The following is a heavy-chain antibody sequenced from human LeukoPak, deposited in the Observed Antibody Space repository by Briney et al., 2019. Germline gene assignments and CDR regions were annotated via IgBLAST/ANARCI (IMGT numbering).Heavy chain of an antibody. V-gene: IGHV3-74*01. CDR1: GFTFSSYW. D-gene: IGHD3-22*01. CDR2: INTDGSST. CDR3: ARPYRDSSGYYRDY. Sequence: GGSLRLSCAASGFTFSSYWMHWVRQAPGKGLVWVSRINTDGSSTSYADSVKGRFTISRDNAKNTLYLQMNSLRAEDTAVYYCARPYRDSSGYYRDYWGQGTLVTVSS. J-gene: IGHJ4*02.